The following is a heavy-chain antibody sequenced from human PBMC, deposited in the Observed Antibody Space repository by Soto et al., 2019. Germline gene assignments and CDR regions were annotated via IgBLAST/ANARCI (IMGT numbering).Heavy chain of an antibody. CDR2: IFHSGSS. CDR3: AIGRQVTLSGLRAPFGS. CDR1: GGPFSGFS. D-gene: IGHD3-9*01. J-gene: IGHJ4*02. Sequence: QVQLQQWGAGLLKPSETLSLTCAVSGGPFSGFSWSWIRQTPGKGLEWIGDIFHSGSSNYNPSLDSRVTFSIDTSKNECYLSLKSVTAADTGVYFCAIGRQVTLSGLRAPFGSWGQGTLVRVSS. V-gene: IGHV4-34*02.